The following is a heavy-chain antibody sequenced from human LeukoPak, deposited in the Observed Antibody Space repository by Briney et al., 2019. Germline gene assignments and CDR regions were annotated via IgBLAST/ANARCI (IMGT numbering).Heavy chain of an antibody. CDR1: GYTFTGYY. CDR2: INPNSGGT. V-gene: IGHV1-2*04. D-gene: IGHD5-12*01. CDR3: ARDVSGRGYSGFNFFDY. J-gene: IGHJ4*02. Sequence: ASVKVSCKASGYTFTGYYMHWVRQAPGQGLEWMGWINPNSGGTNYAQKFQGWVTMTRDTSISTAYMELSRLRSDDTAVYYCARDVSGRGYSGFNFFDYWGQGTLVTVSS.